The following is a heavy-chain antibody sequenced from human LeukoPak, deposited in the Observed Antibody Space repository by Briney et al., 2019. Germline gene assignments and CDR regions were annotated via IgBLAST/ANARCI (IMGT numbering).Heavy chain of an antibody. Sequence: ASVKVSCKASGYTFTGYYMYWVRQAPGQGLEWMGWINPNSGGTNYAQKFQGRVTMTRDTSISTAYMELSRLRSDDTAVYYCARGDVLRFLEWPRSYYYMDVWGKGTTVTVSS. CDR1: GYTFTGYY. D-gene: IGHD3-3*01. CDR3: ARGDVLRFLEWPRSYYYMDV. J-gene: IGHJ6*03. V-gene: IGHV1-2*02. CDR2: INPNSGGT.